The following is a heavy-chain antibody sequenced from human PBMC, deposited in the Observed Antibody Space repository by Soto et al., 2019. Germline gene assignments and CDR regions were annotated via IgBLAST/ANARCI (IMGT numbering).Heavy chain of an antibody. D-gene: IGHD3-3*01. V-gene: IGHV3-23*01. CDR2: ISGSGGST. CDR3: AKEAPGYYDFWSGYYAGFDP. J-gene: IGHJ5*02. CDR1: GFTFSSYA. Sequence: PGGSLRLSCAASGFTFSSYAMSWVRQAPGKGLEWVSAISGSGGSTYYADSVKGRFTISRDNSKNTLYLQMNSLRAEDTAVYYCAKEAPGYYDFWSGYYAGFDPWGQGTLVTVSS.